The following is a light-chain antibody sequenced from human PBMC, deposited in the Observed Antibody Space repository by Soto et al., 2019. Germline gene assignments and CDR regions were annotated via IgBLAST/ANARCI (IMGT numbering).Light chain of an antibody. V-gene: IGLV2-8*01. J-gene: IGLJ1*01. Sequence: QSALTQPPSASGSPGQSVAISCTGTSSDVGGYNYVSWYQQYPGKAPKLMMYEVTKRPSGVPDRFSGSKSGNTASLTVSGLQAEDEADYYCSSYVGNNNYVFGTGTKLTVL. CDR2: EVT. CDR1: SSDVGGYNY. CDR3: SSYVGNNNYV.